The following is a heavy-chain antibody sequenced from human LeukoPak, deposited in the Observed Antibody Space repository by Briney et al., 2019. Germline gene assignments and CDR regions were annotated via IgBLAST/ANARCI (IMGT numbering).Heavy chain of an antibody. CDR1: GFTFTSYA. V-gene: IGHV3-23*01. J-gene: IGHJ4*02. CDR2: VSGRDGRT. CDR3: AKKARAIFGVVTYYFDY. D-gene: IGHD3-3*01. Sequence: GGSLRLSCAASGFTFTSYAMSWVRQAPGKGLEWVSAVSGRDGRTYYADSVKGRFTISRDNSKNTLYLQMNSLRAEDTAVYYCAKKARAIFGVVTYYFDYWAREPWSPSPQ.